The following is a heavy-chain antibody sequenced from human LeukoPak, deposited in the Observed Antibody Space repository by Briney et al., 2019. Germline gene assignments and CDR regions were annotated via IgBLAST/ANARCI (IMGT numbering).Heavy chain of an antibody. CDR1: GGSFSGYY. Sequence: SETLSLTCAVYGGSFSGYYWSWIRQPPGTGLEWIGYFYDSGDFNYNPSLKSRVTIWMDMSNNHFSLTMSSVTAADTAMYYCARLLRPGGRKGDAFDIWGQGTLVTVSS. J-gene: IGHJ3*02. D-gene: IGHD1-26*01. CDR2: FYDSGDF. V-gene: IGHV4-59*08. CDR3: ARLLRPGGRKGDAFDI.